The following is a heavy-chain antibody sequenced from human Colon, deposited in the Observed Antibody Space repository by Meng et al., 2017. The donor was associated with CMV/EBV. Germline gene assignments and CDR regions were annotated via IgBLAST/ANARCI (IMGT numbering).Heavy chain of an antibody. CDR3: MRGGFYDSGGWQGSDY. CDR2: ISYDGSHD. D-gene: IGHD3-22*01. J-gene: IGHJ4*02. Sequence: GESLKISCTASGFTFSDYAMHWVRQAPGKGLEWVALISYDGSHDYYVDSLKGRFTISRDNSKNTHYLQMNSLRSDDTAVYYCMRGGFYDSGGWQGSDYWGQGTLVTVPQ. CDR1: GFTFSDYA. V-gene: IGHV3-30*04.